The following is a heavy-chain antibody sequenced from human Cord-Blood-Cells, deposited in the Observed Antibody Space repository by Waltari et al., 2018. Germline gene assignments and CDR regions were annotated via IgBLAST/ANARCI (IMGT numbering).Heavy chain of an antibody. J-gene: IGHJ6*02. CDR1: GGTFSSYA. CDR2: IIPIFGTA. Sequence: QVQLVQSGAEVKKPGSSVKVSCKASGGTFSSYAISWVRQAPGQGLEWMGGIIPIFGTANYAQKFQGRGTITADESTSTAYMELSSLRSEDTAVYCCASHYDSSGYYYYYGMDVWGQGTTVTVSS. CDR3: ASHYDSSGYYYYYGMDV. V-gene: IGHV1-69*01. D-gene: IGHD3-22*01.